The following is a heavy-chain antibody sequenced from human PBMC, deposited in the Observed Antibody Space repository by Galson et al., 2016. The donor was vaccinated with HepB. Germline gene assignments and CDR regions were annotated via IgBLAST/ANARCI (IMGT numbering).Heavy chain of an antibody. CDR3: TGYYDILTGYYASDY. J-gene: IGHJ4*02. CDR1: GFTFSSYW. D-gene: IGHD3-9*01. V-gene: IGHV3-74*01. CDR2: IHSDGSTT. Sequence: SLRLSCAASGFTFSSYWMQWVRQAPGKGLVWVSRIHSDGSTTSYADSVKGRFTISRDNAKNTLYLQMNSLRAEDTAVYYCTGYYDILTGYYASDYWGQGTLVTVSS.